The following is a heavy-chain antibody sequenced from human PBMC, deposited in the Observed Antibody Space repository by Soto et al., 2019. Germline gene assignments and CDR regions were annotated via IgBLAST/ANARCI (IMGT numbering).Heavy chain of an antibody. J-gene: IGHJ5*02. CDR3: ASGGNWFDP. CDR2: MYYNGNI. Sequence: SETLSLTCNVSGGSISNYYWTWVRQSPEKGLEWIGYMYYNGNINYNPSLKSRVTISIDTSKNRFSLTLKSVTAADTAAYYCASGGNWFDPWGQGVLVTVSS. V-gene: IGHV4-59*01. CDR1: GGSISNYY. D-gene: IGHD3-16*01.